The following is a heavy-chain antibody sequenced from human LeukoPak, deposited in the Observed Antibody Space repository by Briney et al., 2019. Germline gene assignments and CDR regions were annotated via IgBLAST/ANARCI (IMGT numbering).Heavy chain of an antibody. CDR3: ARGSCMGRGTVDY. D-gene: IGHD3-10*01. Sequence: ASVTVSCKSSGYTFTTYYMYWLRQAPGQGLEWMGIINPSGGSTSYAQKFQGRVTMTRDTSTSTVYMELSSLRSEDTAVYYCARGSCMGRGTVDYWGQGTLVTVSS. CDR2: INPSGGST. J-gene: IGHJ4*02. V-gene: IGHV1-46*01. CDR1: GYTFTTYY.